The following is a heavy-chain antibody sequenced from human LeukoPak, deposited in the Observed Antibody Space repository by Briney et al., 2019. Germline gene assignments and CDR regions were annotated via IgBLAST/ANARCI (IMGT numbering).Heavy chain of an antibody. J-gene: IGHJ6*02. CDR2: NNHSGSH. D-gene: IGHD2-2*01. V-gene: IGHV4-34*01. CDR3: ARLRIAVVPAANYYYCYGMDV. Sequence: SETLSLTCAVYGGSFSGYYWSWIRQPPGKGLEWIGENNHSGSHNYNPSLKSRVTISVDTSKNQFSLKLSSVTAADTAVYYCARLRIAVVPAANYYYCYGMDVWGQGTTVTVSS. CDR1: GGSFSGYY.